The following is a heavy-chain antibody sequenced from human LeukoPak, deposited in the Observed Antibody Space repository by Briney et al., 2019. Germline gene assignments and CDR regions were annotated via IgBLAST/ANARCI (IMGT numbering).Heavy chain of an antibody. Sequence: PGGSLRLSCAASGFTFSNYAMHWACQAPGKGLEWVAAVWDAGTNTHYADSVKGRVTISRDNSKNTVYLQMNSLRAEDTAVYYCTRAPIGAAGPFDFWGQGTLVTVSS. CDR3: TRAPIGAAGPFDF. D-gene: IGHD6-13*01. CDR2: VWDAGTNT. CDR1: GFTFSNYA. J-gene: IGHJ4*02. V-gene: IGHV3-33*01.